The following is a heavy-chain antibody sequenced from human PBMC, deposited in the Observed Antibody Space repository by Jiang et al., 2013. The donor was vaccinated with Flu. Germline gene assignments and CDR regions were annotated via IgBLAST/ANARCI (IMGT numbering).Heavy chain of an antibody. Sequence: QKFQGRVTMTRDTSTSTVYMELSSLRSEDTAVYYCARVRGDHIVVVTAFDYWGQGTLVTVSS. J-gene: IGHJ4*02. V-gene: IGHV1-46*01. CDR3: ARVRGDHIVVVTAFDY. D-gene: IGHD2-21*02.